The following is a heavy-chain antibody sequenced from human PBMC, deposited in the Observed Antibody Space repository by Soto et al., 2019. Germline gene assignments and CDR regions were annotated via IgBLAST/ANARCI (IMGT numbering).Heavy chain of an antibody. V-gene: IGHV1-3*01. CDR1: GYTFTRYA. CDR2: INAGNGNT. J-gene: IGHJ4*02. Sequence: QVQLVHSGAEVKKPGASVKVSCKASGYTFTRYAMHWVRQAPGQRLEWMGWINAGNGNTKYSQKFQGRVTITTDTSASTAYMELSSPRSEDTAVYYCARDGAVAGDSNFDYWGQGTLVTVSS. CDR3: ARDGAVAGDSNFDY. D-gene: IGHD6-19*01.